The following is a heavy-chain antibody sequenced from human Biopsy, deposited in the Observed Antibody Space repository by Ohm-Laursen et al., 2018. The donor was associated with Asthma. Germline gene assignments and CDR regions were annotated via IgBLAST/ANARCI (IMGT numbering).Heavy chain of an antibody. CDR1: PGSFSGFF. CDR2: TNERGVT. V-gene: IGHV4-34*01. CDR3: ARGPELDV. J-gene: IGHJ6*02. Sequence: VTLSLTCDVYPGSFSGFFWTWIRQSPGKGLEWIGETNERGVTSNNPSLKSRVIISIDTYWNRVSLKLTSVTAADTAVYYCARGPELDVWGQGTTVTVSS.